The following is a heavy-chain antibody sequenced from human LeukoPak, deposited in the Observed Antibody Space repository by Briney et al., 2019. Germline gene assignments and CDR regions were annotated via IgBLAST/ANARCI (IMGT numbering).Heavy chain of an antibody. CDR3: AKAVTTYHYFDY. CDR1: GFTFDDYA. V-gene: IGHV3-9*01. J-gene: IGHJ4*02. Sequence: SGGSLRLSCAASGFTFDDYAMHWVRHAPGKGLEWVSGISWNSGSIGYADSVKGRFTISRDNAKNSLYLQMNSLRAEDTALYYCAKAVTTYHYFDYWGQGTLVTVSS. CDR2: ISWNSGSI. D-gene: IGHD4-17*01.